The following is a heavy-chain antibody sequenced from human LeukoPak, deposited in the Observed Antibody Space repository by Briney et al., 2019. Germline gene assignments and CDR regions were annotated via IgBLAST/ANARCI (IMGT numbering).Heavy chain of an antibody. V-gene: IGHV3-30*02. CDR3: ANRPLSGFGVDY. J-gene: IGHJ4*02. CDR2: IRYDGSNK. D-gene: IGHD2-8*01. Sequence: PGGSLRLSCAASGFTFSSYGMHWVRQAPGKGLEWVAFIRYDGSNKYYADSVKGRFTISRDNSKNTLYLQMNSLRAEDTAVYYCANRPLSGFGVDYWGQGTLVTVSS. CDR1: GFTFSSYG.